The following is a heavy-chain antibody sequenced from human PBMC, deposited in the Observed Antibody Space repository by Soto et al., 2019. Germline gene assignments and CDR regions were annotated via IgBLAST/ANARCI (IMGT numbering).Heavy chain of an antibody. V-gene: IGHV3-33*01. CDR1: GFTFSSYG. Sequence: QVQLVESGGGVVQPGRSLRLSCAASGFTFSSYGMHWVRQAPGKGLEWVAVIWYDGSNKYYADSVKGRFTISRDNSKNTLYLQMNSLRAEDTAVYYCARDRNYYDSSGYYYVADYCGQGTLVTVSS. CDR2: IWYDGSNK. D-gene: IGHD3-22*01. CDR3: ARDRNYYDSSGYYYVADY. J-gene: IGHJ4*02.